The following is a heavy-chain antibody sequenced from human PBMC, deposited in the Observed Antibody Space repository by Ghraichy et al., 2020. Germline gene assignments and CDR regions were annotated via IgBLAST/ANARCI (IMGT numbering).Heavy chain of an antibody. V-gene: IGHV2-5*02. CDR1: GFSLSTSGVG. D-gene: IGHD6-13*01. CDR2: IYCDDDK. CDR3: AHTGSSWGPHAFDI. Sequence: SGPTLVKPTQTLTLTCTFSGFSLSTSGVGVGWIRQPPGKALEWLALIYCDDDKRYSPSLKSRLTITKDTSKNQVVLTMTNMDPVDTATYYCAHTGSSWGPHAFDIWGQGTMVTVSS. J-gene: IGHJ3*02.